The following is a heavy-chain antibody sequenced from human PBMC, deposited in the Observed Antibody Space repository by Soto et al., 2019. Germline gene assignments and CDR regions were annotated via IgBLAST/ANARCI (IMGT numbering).Heavy chain of an antibody. CDR2: VNAGNGNT. CDR1: GYTFTSYA. J-gene: IGHJ5*02. V-gene: IGHV1-3*01. Sequence: GASVKVSCKASGYTFTSYAMHWLRQAPGQRLEWMGWVNAGNGNTKYSQKFQGRVTITRDTSASTAYMELSSLRSEDTAVYYCARVKVDYGDYIDNWFDPWGQGTLVTVSS. CDR3: ARVKVDYGDYIDNWFDP. D-gene: IGHD4-17*01.